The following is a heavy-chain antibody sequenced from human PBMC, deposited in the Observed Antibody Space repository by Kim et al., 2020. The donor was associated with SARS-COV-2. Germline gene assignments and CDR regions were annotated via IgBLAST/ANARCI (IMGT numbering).Heavy chain of an antibody. Sequence: GGSLRLSCAASGFSFSSYWMLWVRQAPGKGLEWVANINQDGRLQQYVDSMRGRFTISRDNAKNSFYLQINSLRIEDTAVYYCVTTSRSKPFDYWGQGALV. D-gene: IGHD1-1*01. CDR1: GFSFSSYW. CDR3: VTTSRSKPFDY. CDR2: INQDGRLQ. J-gene: IGHJ4*02. V-gene: IGHV3-7*01.